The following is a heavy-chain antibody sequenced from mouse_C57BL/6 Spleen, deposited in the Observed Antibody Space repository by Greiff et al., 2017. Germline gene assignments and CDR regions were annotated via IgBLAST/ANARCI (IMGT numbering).Heavy chain of an antibody. CDR2: INYDGSST. J-gene: IGHJ2*01. V-gene: IGHV5-16*01. Sequence: EVKLMESEGGLVQPGSSMKLSCTASGFTFSDYYMAWVRQVPEKGLEWVANINYDGSSTYYLDSLKSRFIISRDNAKNILYLQMSSLKSEDTATYYCAREDTRGYFDYWGQGTTLTVSS. CDR3: AREDTRGYFDY. CDR1: GFTFSDYY. D-gene: IGHD5-1-1*01.